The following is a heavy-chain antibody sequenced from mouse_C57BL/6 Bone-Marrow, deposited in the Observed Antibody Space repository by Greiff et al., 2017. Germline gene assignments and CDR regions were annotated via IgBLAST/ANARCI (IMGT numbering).Heavy chain of an antibody. Sequence: VQLQQSGPELVKPGDSVKISCKASGYSFTGYFMNWVMQSHGKSLEWIGRINPYNGDTFYNQKFKGKATLTVDKSSSTAYMQLSSLTSEDSAVYFCAIPSNYGFAYWGQGTLVTVSA. V-gene: IGHV1-20*01. D-gene: IGHD2-5*01. CDR2: INPYNGDT. J-gene: IGHJ3*01. CDR1: GYSFTGYF. CDR3: AIPSNYGFAY.